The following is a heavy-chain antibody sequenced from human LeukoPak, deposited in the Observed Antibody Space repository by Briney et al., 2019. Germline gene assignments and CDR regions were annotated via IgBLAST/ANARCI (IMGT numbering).Heavy chain of an antibody. CDR3: ARGPPKWGFDY. D-gene: IGHD7-27*01. Sequence: SETLSLTCDVSGELVSSSSYYWGWIRQPPGKGLEWIANIYYSGSTFQNPSLKSRVNMSVDTSENQLSLRLRSVTAADTAVFFCARGPPKWGFDYWGQGTLVIVSS. CDR1: GELVSSSSYY. J-gene: IGHJ4*02. V-gene: IGHV4-39*01. CDR2: IYYSGST.